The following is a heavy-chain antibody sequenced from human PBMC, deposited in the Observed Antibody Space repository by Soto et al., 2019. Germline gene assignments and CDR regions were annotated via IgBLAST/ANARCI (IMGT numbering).Heavy chain of an antibody. D-gene: IGHD3-3*01. CDR1: GYTFTSYG. CDR3: ASDRLRFDFWSAYYMMCY. Sequence: QVQLVQSGAEVKKPGASVKVSCKTSGYTFTSYGISWVRQAPGQGLEWMGWISGDNGNTNYAQKLQGRVTMTTDTSTSTAYMELRSLRSEDTAVYYCASDRLRFDFWSAYYMMCYWGQGTLVTVSS. CDR2: ISGDNGNT. V-gene: IGHV1-18*01. J-gene: IGHJ4*02.